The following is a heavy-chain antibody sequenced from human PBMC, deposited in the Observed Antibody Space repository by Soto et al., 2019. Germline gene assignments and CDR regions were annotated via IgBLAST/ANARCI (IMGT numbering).Heavy chain of an antibody. CDR1: GGSISSGGYY. J-gene: IGHJ5*02. CDR2: IYYSGST. V-gene: IGHV4-31*02. D-gene: IGHD3-22*01. CDR3: ARGYHYYDSSGYYSANWFDP. Sequence: LSLTCTVSGGSISSGGYYWSWIRQHPGKGLEWIGYIYYSGSTYYNPSLKSRVTISVDTSKNQFSLKLSSVTAADTAVYYCARGYHYYDSSGYYSANWFDPWGQGTLVTVSS.